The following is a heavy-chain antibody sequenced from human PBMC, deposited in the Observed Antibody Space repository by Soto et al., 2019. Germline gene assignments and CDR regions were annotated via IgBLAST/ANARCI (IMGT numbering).Heavy chain of an antibody. CDR1: GFNVTSNY. CDR2: IYSDGST. J-gene: IGHJ4*02. CDR3: ANQRGGYDRDFDY. D-gene: IGHD5-12*01. Sequence: EVQLVESGGGLVQPGGSLRLSCAASGFNVTSNYMSWVRQAPGKGLEWVSVIYSDGSTYYADSVKGRFTISRDNSKNTLYLQMNSRRAEDTAVYYCANQRGGYDRDFDYWGQGTLVTVSS. V-gene: IGHV3-66*01.